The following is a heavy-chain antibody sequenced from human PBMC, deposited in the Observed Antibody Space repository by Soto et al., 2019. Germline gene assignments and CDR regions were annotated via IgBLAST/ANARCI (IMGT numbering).Heavy chain of an antibody. D-gene: IGHD3-9*01. CDR1: GFTFSSYW. CDR3: SRDDSDWFFN. Sequence: GGSLRLSCAASGFTFSSYWMHWVRQAPGKGLVWVSHINSDGSSTTYADSVKGRFTISRDNAKNTLYLQMNSLRAEDTAVYYCSRDDSDWFFNWGRGTLVTVSS. J-gene: IGHJ4*02. CDR2: INSDGSST. V-gene: IGHV3-74*01.